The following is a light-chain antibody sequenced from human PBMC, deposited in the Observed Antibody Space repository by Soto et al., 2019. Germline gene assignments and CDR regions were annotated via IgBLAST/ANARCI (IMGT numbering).Light chain of an antibody. CDR1: NIGSKS. Sequence: SYELTQPPSVSVAPGKTARITCGGNNIGSKSVHWYQQKQGQAPMLVIYYDSDRPSGIPERFSGSNSGNTATLTISRVEAGDEADYYWQVWDSSSDHVVFGGGTKLTVL. CDR2: YDS. V-gene: IGLV3-21*04. CDR3: QVWDSSSDHVV. J-gene: IGLJ2*01.